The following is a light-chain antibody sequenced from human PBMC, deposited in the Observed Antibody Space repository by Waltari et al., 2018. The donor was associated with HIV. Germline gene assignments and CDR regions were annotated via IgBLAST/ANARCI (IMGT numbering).Light chain of an antibody. CDR1: SYNIGNNF. CDR2: DTK. CDR3: GTWDSSLSVWV. Sequence: QSVLTQPPSVSAAPGQKVTISCSGSSYNIGNNFVSWYQQLPGTAPKLLIYDTKKRPSGVPDRFSVSKSCTSATLAITGLQTGDEADYYCGTWDSSLSVWVFGGGTNLTVL. J-gene: IGLJ3*02. V-gene: IGLV1-51*01.